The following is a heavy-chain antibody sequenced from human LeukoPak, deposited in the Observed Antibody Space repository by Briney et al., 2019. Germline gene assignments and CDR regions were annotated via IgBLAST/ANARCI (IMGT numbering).Heavy chain of an antibody. CDR1: GGTFSSYT. V-gene: IGHV1-69*05. CDR2: IIPIFGTA. D-gene: IGHD5-24*01. J-gene: IGHJ4*02. Sequence: ASVKVSCKASGGTFSSYTINWVRQAPGQGLEWMGGIIPIFGTANYAQKFQGRVTITTDESTSTAYMELSSLRSEDTAVYYCARFRDGYNFDYWGQGTLVTVSS. CDR3: ARFRDGYNFDY.